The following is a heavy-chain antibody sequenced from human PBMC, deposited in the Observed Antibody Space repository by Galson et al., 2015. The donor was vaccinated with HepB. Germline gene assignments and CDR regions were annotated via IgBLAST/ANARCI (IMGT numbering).Heavy chain of an antibody. J-gene: IGHJ4*02. CDR2: ISPDTGGT. V-gene: IGHV1-2*06. D-gene: IGHD6-19*01. CDR1: GSTFTGYY. CDR3: ARESEWLVFDF. Sequence: SVKVSCKASGSTFTGYYMHWMRQAPGQGLEWMGRISPDTGGTQYAQQFQGRVTMIRDTSVSTVYLELSRLRSDDTAVYYCARESEWLVFDFWGQGTLVTVSS.